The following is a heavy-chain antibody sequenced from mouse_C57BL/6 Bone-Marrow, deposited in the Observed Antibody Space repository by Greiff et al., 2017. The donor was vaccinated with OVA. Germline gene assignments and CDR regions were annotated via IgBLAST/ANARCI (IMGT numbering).Heavy chain of an antibody. V-gene: IGHV1-50*01. CDR2: IDPSDSYT. CDR1: GYTFTSYW. J-gene: IGHJ1*03. D-gene: IGHD4-1*01. CDR3: ARTGTYWYFDV. Sequence: QVQLQQSGAELVKPGASVKLSCKASGYTFTSYWMQWVKQRPGQGLEWIGEIDPSDSYTNYNQKFKGKATLTVDTSSSTAYMQLSSLTSEDSAVYYCARTGTYWYFDVWGTGTTVTVPS.